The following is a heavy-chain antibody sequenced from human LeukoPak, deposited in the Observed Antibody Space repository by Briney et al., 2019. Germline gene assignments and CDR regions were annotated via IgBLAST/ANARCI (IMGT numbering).Heavy chain of an antibody. V-gene: IGHV3-30*03. CDR3: ASTRIDCTNGVCGPD. CDR1: GFTFSSYG. CDR2: ISYDGSNK. J-gene: IGHJ4*02. D-gene: IGHD2-8*01. Sequence: SGGSLRLSCAASGFTFSSYGMHWVRQAPGKGLEWVAVISYDGSNKYYADSVKGRFTISRDNSKNTLYLQMNSLRAEDTAVYYCASTRIDCTNGVCGPDWGQGTLVTVSS.